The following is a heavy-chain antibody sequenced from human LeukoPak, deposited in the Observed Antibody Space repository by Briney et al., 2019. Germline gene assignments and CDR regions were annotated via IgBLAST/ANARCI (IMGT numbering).Heavy chain of an antibody. D-gene: IGHD3-10*01. CDR1: GFSFSDHY. CDR3: ARVVHYYGMDV. V-gene: IGHV3-72*01. CDR2: TTNKANIYTT. Sequence: GGSLRLSCAASGFSFSDHYIDWVRQAPGKGLEWVGRTTNKANIYTTTYAASVKGRFTVSRDDSKNSLYLQMNSLKTEDTAVYYCARVVHYYGMDVWGQGTTVTVSS. J-gene: IGHJ6*02.